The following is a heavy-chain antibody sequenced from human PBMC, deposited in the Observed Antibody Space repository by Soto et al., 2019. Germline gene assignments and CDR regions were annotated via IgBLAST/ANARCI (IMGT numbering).Heavy chain of an antibody. Sequence: ASVKVSCKTSGFTFSQYGIHWVRQAPGQRFEWMGWINAANGDTKYSQKFQGRVTITSDTSARTAYMEMSSLRSEDTAVYYCARDNCSGGSCYYYYMDVWGKGTTVTVSS. D-gene: IGHD2-15*01. CDR2: INAANGDT. CDR1: GFTFSQYG. V-gene: IGHV1-3*01. J-gene: IGHJ6*03. CDR3: ARDNCSGGSCYYYYMDV.